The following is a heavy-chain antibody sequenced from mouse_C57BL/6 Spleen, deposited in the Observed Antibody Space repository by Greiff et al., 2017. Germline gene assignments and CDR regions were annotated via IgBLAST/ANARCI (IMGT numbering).Heavy chain of an antibody. CDR2: IYPGSGNT. Sequence: VQLQQSGAELVRPGASVKLSCKASGYTFTDYYINWVQQRPGQGLEWIARIYPGSGNTYYNEKFKGKATLTAEKSSSTAYMQLSSLTSEDSAVYFCARRSGPYYAMDYWGQGTSVTVSS. CDR3: ARRSGPYYAMDY. J-gene: IGHJ4*01. CDR1: GYTFTDYY. V-gene: IGHV1-76*01.